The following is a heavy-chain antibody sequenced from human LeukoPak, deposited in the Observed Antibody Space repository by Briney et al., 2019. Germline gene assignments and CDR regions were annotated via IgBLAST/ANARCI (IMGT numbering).Heavy chain of an antibody. Sequence: PGGSLRLSCAASGFTFSSYAMSWVRQAPGKGLEWVSAISGSGGSTYYADSVKGRFTISRDNAKNSLYLQMNSLRAEDTAVYYCARAYCRIAVAGTHYYYGMDVWGQGTTVTVSS. CDR3: ARAYCRIAVAGTHYYYGMDV. D-gene: IGHD6-19*01. V-gene: IGHV3-23*01. CDR1: GFTFSSYA. CDR2: ISGSGGST. J-gene: IGHJ6*02.